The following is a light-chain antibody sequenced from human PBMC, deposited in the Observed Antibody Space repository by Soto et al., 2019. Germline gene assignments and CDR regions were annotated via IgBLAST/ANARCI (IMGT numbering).Light chain of an antibody. CDR2: ATS. CDR1: QSISSY. Sequence: DIQMTQSPSSLSASVGDRVTITCRASQSISSYLNWYQQKPGKAPKLLIYATSILQSGVPSRFSGSGSGTDFTLTISSLQPEDFGSYCCQQSYSTPITFGQGTRLEIK. V-gene: IGKV1-39*01. J-gene: IGKJ5*01. CDR3: QQSYSTPIT.